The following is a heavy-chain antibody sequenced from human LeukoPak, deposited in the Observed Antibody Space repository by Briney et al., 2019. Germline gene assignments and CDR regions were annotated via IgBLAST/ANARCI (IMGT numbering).Heavy chain of an antibody. CDR3: AKPSGSYVSAHGY. D-gene: IGHD1-26*01. CDR1: GFTFSSYA. V-gene: IGHV3-23*01. CDR2: ISGSGGST. Sequence: GGSLRLSCAASGFTFSSYAMSWVRQAPGKGLEWVSAISGSGGSTYYADSVKGRFTISRDNTKNTLYLKMNSLRAEDTAVYYCAKPSGSYVSAHGYWGQGTLVTVSS. J-gene: IGHJ4*02.